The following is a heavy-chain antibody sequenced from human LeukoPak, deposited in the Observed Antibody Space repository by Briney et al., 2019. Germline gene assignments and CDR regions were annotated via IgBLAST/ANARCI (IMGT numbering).Heavy chain of an antibody. CDR2: ISSSSSYI. CDR1: DSNIGTYA. CDR3: AREGGSGSYGAFDI. D-gene: IGHD1-26*01. J-gene: IGHJ3*02. Sequence: GGSLRLSCGAPDSNIGTYAVTWVRQAPGKGLEWVSYISSSSSYIYYADSVKGRFTISRDNAKNSLYLQMNSLRAEDTAVYYCAREGGSGSYGAFDIWGQGTMVTVSS. V-gene: IGHV3-21*01.